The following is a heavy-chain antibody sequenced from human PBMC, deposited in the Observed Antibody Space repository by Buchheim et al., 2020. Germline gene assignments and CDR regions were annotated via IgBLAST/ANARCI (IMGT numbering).Heavy chain of an antibody. Sequence: QVQLVESGGGVVQPGRSLRLSCAASGFTFSSYGMHWVRQAPGKGLEWVAVISYDGSNKYYAASVKGRFTLSRDNSKNTLYLQMNSLRAEDTAVYYCAKNPLVGYSSGWYWVYWGQGTL. CDR1: GFTFSSYG. D-gene: IGHD6-19*01. V-gene: IGHV3-30*18. CDR2: ISYDGSNK. CDR3: AKNPLVGYSSGWYWVY. J-gene: IGHJ4*02.